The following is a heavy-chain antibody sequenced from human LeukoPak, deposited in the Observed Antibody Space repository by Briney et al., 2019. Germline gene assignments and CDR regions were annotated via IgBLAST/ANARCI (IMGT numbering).Heavy chain of an antibody. CDR3: ARDGHYYVEYYFDY. CDR1: GYTFTSYD. CDR2: MNPNSGNT. J-gene: IGHJ4*02. D-gene: IGHD3-10*02. V-gene: IGHV1-8*01. Sequence: ASVKVSCKASGYTFTSYDINWVRQATGQGLEWMGWMNPNSGNTGYAQKFQGRVTMTRNTSISTAYMELSSLRSEDTAVYYCARDGHYYVEYYFDYWGQGTLVTVSS.